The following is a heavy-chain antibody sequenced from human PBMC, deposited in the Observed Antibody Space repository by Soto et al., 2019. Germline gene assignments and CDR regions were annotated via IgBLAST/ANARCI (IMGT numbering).Heavy chain of an antibody. D-gene: IGHD6-13*01. CDR1: GGTFSSYA. Sequence: QVQLVQSGAEVKKPGSSVKVSCKASGGTFSSYAISWVRQAPGQGLEWMGGIIPIFGTANYAQKFQGRVTITADESTSTAYMELSSLRSEDTAVYYCARDLEIPAAPNGDNWFDPWGQGTLVTVSS. J-gene: IGHJ5*02. CDR2: IIPIFGTA. CDR3: ARDLEIPAAPNGDNWFDP. V-gene: IGHV1-69*01.